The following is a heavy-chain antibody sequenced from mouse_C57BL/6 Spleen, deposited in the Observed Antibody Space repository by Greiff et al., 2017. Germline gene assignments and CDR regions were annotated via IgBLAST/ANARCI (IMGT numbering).Heavy chain of an antibody. V-gene: IGHV1-22*01. D-gene: IGHD1-1*01. Sequence: VQLQQSGPELVKPGASVKMSCKASGYTFTDYNMHWVKQSHGKSLEWIGYINPNNGGTSYNQKFKGKATLTVNKSSSTAYMELRSLTSEDSAVYYCAPYYYGSSYGTWFAYWGQGTLVTVSA. CDR2: INPNNGGT. CDR3: APYYYGSSYGTWFAY. CDR1: GYTFTDYN. J-gene: IGHJ3*01.